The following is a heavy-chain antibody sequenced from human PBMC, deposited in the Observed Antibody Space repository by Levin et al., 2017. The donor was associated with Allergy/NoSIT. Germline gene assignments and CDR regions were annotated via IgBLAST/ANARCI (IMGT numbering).Heavy chain of an antibody. J-gene: IGHJ4*02. Sequence: ASVKVSCKASGYTFSGYYMHWVRQAPGQGLEWMGWINPYSGATDYAQKFQGRVTMTRDTSISTAYMELSRLRSDDTAVYYCARSAVLEWFGELFGGDYWGQGTLVTVSS. V-gene: IGHV1-2*02. CDR1: GYTFSGYY. D-gene: IGHD3-10*01. CDR2: INPYSGAT. CDR3: ARSAVLEWFGELFGGDY.